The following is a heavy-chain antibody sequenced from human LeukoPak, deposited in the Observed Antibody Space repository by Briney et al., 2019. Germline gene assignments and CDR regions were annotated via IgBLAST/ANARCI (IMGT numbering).Heavy chain of an antibody. CDR2: LNTDMSST. Sequence: GGSLRLSCAASGFTFSDYWMHWVRQAPGKGLVWVSRLNTDMSSTIYTDSVKGRFTISRDNAKNTLYLQMNSLRAEDTAVYYCARDLSHCSGGSCYSAHFDYWGQGTLVTVSS. CDR1: GFTFSDYW. CDR3: ARDLSHCSGGSCYSAHFDY. V-gene: IGHV3-74*01. J-gene: IGHJ4*02. D-gene: IGHD2-15*01.